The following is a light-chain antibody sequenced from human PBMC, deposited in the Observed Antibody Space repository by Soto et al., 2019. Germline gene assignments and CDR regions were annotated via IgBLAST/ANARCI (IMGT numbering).Light chain of an antibody. J-gene: IGKJ4*01. CDR1: KSISSN. CDR2: GVS. Sequence: EIVMTQSPVTLSASPGERVTLSCRTNKSISSNLAWYQQKRGQAPRLLISGVSTRASGVPDRFSGSGSVADFTLTISSLQSEDFAVYYCQQYDNWPLTFGGGTKVE. V-gene: IGKV3-15*01. CDR3: QQYDNWPLT.